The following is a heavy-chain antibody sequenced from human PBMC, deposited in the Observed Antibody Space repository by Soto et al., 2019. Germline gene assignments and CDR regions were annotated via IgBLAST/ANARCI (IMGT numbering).Heavy chain of an antibody. CDR3: ARASGSYHLYYYYGMDV. J-gene: IGHJ6*02. CDR1: GFTFSSYS. V-gene: IGHV3-21*01. CDR2: ISSSSSYI. D-gene: IGHD1-26*01. Sequence: GGSMRLSCAAAGFTFSSYSMNWVRQATGKGLEWVSSISSSSSYIYYADSVKGRFTISRDNAKNSLYLQMNSLRAEDTAVYYCARASGSYHLYYYYGMDVWGQGTTVTVSS.